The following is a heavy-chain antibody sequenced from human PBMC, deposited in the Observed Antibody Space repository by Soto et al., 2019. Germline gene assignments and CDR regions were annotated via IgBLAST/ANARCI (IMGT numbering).Heavy chain of an antibody. D-gene: IGHD2-2*01. V-gene: IGHV1-3*01. CDR1: GYTFTSYA. J-gene: IGHJ6*02. CDR2: INAGNGNT. CDR3: SRAVCSSTSCSRDYYYGMDV. Sequence: ASVKVSCKASGYTFTSYAMHWVRQAPGQRLEWMGWINAGNGNTKYSQKFQGRVTITRDTSASTAYIELSSLRSEDTAVYYCSRAVCSSTSCSRDYYYGMDVWGQGTTVTVSS.